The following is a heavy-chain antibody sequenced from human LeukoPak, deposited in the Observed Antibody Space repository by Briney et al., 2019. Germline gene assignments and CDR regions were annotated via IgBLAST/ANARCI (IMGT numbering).Heavy chain of an antibody. CDR2: ISGYNGNT. Sequence: GASVKVSCKASGYTFTTYYITWVRQAPGQGLECMGWISGYNGNTNYAQKLQGRVTMTTDTSTSTAYMELRSLKSDDTAVYYCASLKNYYDSSGYLVTDAFDIWGQGTMVTVSS. V-gene: IGHV1-18*01. J-gene: IGHJ3*02. CDR3: ASLKNYYDSSGYLVTDAFDI. D-gene: IGHD3-22*01. CDR1: GYTFTTYY.